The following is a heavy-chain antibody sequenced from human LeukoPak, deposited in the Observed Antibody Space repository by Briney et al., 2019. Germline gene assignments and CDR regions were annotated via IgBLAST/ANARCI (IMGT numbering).Heavy chain of an antibody. CDR3: ARVSSNPAYFDY. CDR2: IYHSGST. V-gene: IGHV4-59*01. CDR1: GGSISSYY. D-gene: IGHD4-11*01. Sequence: SETLSLTCTVSGGSISSYYWSWIRQPPGKGLEWIGSIYHSGSTYYNPSLKSRVTISVDTSKNQFSLKLSSVTAADTAVYYCARVSSNPAYFDYWGQGTLVTVSS. J-gene: IGHJ4*02.